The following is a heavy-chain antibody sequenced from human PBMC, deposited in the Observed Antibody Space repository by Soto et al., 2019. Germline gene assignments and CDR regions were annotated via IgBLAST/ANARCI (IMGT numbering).Heavy chain of an antibody. CDR1: GGSFSGYY. CDR3: ARGDYDILTGYSWGS. J-gene: IGHJ5*02. CDR2: INHSGST. V-gene: IGHV4-34*01. D-gene: IGHD3-9*01. Sequence: SETLSLTCAVYGGSFSGYYWSWIRQPPGKGLEWIGEINHSGSTNYNPSLKSRVTISVDTSKNQFSLKLSSVTAADTAVYYCARGDYDILTGYSWGSWGQGTLVTV.